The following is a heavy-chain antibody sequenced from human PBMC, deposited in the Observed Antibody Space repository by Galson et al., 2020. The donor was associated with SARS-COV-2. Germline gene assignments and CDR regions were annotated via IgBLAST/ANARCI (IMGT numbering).Heavy chain of an antibody. CDR1: GFTFSSYW. Sequence: GGSLRLSCAASGFTFSSYWMSWVRQAPGKGLEWVANIKQDGSEKYYVDSVKGRFTISRDNAKNSLYLQMNSLRAEDTAVYYCARDSSSWFLVYYGMDVWGQGTTVTVSS. CDR3: ARDSSSWFLVYYGMDV. J-gene: IGHJ6*02. CDR2: IKQDGSEK. V-gene: IGHV3-7*01. D-gene: IGHD6-13*01.